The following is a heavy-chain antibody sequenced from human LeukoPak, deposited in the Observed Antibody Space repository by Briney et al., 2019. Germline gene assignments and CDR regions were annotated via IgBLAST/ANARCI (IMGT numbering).Heavy chain of an antibody. V-gene: IGHV4-34*01. CDR1: GGSFSCYN. CDR3: VGGIRYFGELFDY. D-gene: IGHD3-9*01. Sequence: NTSETLSLTCAVYGGSFSCYNWSWIRQPPGKGLEWIGEINHSGSTNYNPSLKSRVTISVDTSKNQFSLKLSSVTAADTAVYYCVGGIRYFGELFDYWGQGTLVTVSS. J-gene: IGHJ4*02. CDR2: INHSGST.